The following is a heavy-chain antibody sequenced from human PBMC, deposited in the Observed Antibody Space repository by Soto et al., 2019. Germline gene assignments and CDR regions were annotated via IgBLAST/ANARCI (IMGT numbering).Heavy chain of an antibody. Sequence: ASVKVSCKASGYTFTTYDIHWVRQTPGQGLEWMGIITPRGGSTSYAPRFQGRVTMTRDTSTNTVYMELSSLTSEDTAMYYCARGATVLQLPYVDWGQATVVTVAS. CDR1: GYTFTTYD. J-gene: IGHJ4*02. CDR3: ARGATVLQLPYVD. V-gene: IGHV1-46*01. D-gene: IGHD2-15*01. CDR2: ITPRGGST.